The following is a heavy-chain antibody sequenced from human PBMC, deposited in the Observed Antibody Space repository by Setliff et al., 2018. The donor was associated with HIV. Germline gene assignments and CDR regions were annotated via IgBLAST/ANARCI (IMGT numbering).Heavy chain of an antibody. CDR3: ARDPGYKSTWYGVFDI. CDR1: GYTFRTYG. J-gene: IGHJ3*02. Sequence: GASVKVSCKGSGYTFRTYGISWVRQAPGQGLEWMGWINPNSGGTNYAQKSQGRVNMTRDTSISTTYMELSRLRSDDTAVYYCARDPGYKSTWYGVFDIWGQGTMVTVSS. V-gene: IGHV1-2*02. D-gene: IGHD6-13*01. CDR2: INPNSGGT.